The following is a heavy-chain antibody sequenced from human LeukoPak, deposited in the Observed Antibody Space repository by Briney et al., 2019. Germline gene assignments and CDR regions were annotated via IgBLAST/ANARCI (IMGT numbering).Heavy chain of an antibody. Sequence: ASVKVSCKASGYTFTDDYIHWVRQAPGQGLEWMGWINVNSGGTNYAQKFYARVTMTRDMSTSTVYMELSSLRSEDTAVYYCAREGVGATKRGAFDYWGQGTLVTVSS. D-gene: IGHD1-26*01. CDR3: AREGVGATKRGAFDY. CDR1: GYTFTDDY. CDR2: INVNSGGT. J-gene: IGHJ4*02. V-gene: IGHV1-2*02.